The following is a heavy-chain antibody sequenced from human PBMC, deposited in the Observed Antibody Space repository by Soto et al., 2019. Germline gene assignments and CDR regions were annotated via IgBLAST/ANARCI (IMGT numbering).Heavy chain of an antibody. CDR2: IYYGGST. CDR1: GGSISSSSYY. J-gene: IGHJ4*02. CDR3: ARVSGMGATGSFDY. Sequence: QLQLQESGPGLVKPSETLSLTCTVSGGSISSSSYYWGWIRQPPGKGLEWIGSIYYGGSTYYNPSLKSRVTISVDTSKNQFSLKLSSVTAADTAVYYCARVSGMGATGSFDYWGQGTLVTVSS. D-gene: IGHD1-26*01. V-gene: IGHV4-39*01.